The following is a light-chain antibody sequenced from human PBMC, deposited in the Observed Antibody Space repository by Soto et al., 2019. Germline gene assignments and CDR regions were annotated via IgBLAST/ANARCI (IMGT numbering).Light chain of an antibody. Sequence: QSALTQPRSVSGSPGQSVTISCTGTSSDIGSYNYVSWYQQHPGKAPKLMIYDVSKQPSGVPDRFSGSKSGNTASLTISGLQTEDEAAYYCCTYAGSYLWVFGGGTKLTVL. V-gene: IGLV2-11*01. J-gene: IGLJ3*02. CDR1: SSDIGSYNY. CDR2: DVS. CDR3: CTYAGSYLWV.